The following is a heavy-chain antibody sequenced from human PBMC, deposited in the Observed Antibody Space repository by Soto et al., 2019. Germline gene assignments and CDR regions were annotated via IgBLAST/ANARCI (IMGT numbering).Heavy chain of an antibody. D-gene: IGHD2-21*02. V-gene: IGHV1-69*12. CDR1: GGTFSSYA. J-gene: IGHJ6*02. Sequence: QVQLVQSGAEVKKPGSSVKVSCKASGGTFSSYAINWVRQAPGQGLEWMGGIIPIFGTANYAQKFQGRVTITADESTSTAYMELSSLRSEDTAVYYCARDIVVVTASYYYGMDVWGQGTTVTVSS. CDR2: IIPIFGTA. CDR3: ARDIVVVTASYYYGMDV.